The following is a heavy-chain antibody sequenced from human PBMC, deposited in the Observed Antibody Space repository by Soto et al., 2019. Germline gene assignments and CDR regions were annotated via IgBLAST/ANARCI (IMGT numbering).Heavy chain of an antibody. Sequence: GSLRLSCAASGXKFSDYCMSWVRQAPGKGLEVVGNIKHDTSEAHYADSVKGRFTITRDNIKNFLFLQMNGLRSDDTASYYCERDGLLFSGPYRPSRFDYWGLGTLGTVS. D-gene: IGHD3-16*02. V-gene: IGHV3-7*03. CDR2: IKHDTSEA. CDR1: GXKFSDYC. CDR3: ERDGLLFSGPYRPSRFDY. J-gene: IGHJ4*02.